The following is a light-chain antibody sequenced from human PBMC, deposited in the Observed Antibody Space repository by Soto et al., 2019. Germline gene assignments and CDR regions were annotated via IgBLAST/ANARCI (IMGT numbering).Light chain of an antibody. Sequence: EIVLTQSPGTLSVSPGERATLSCRASQTISSNNLAWYQQKPGQAPSLLIYGTSSRATGIPDRFSGGGSGTDFTLTISRLEPEDSAIYYCQQYGSWTFGQGTKVEIK. V-gene: IGKV3-20*01. J-gene: IGKJ1*01. CDR2: GTS. CDR3: QQYGSWT. CDR1: QTISSNN.